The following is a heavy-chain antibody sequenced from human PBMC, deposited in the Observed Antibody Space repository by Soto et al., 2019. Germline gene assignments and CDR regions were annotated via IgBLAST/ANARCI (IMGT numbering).Heavy chain of an antibody. CDR1: GFSLSTSGVG. Sequence: SGPTLVNPTQTLTLTCTFSGFSLSTSGVGVGWVRQPPGKALEWLALIYWNDDKRYSPSLKSRLTITKDTSKNQVVLTMTNMDPVDTATYYCAHKGGNLRFLGRKWFDPWGQGTLVTVSS. CDR2: IYWNDDK. D-gene: IGHD3-3*01. CDR3: AHKGGNLRFLGRKWFDP. V-gene: IGHV2-5*01. J-gene: IGHJ5*02.